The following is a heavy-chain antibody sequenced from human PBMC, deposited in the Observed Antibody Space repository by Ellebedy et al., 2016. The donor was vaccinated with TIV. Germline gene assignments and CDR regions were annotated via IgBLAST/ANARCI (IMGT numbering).Heavy chain of an antibody. CDR2: ISVRSSTI. Sequence: GGSLRLXXEASGFTFSGYGMDWVRQAPGKGLEWLSFISVRSSTIYYADSVKGRFTISRDDAKNSLYLRMYSLRAEDTAVYYCARGRDYAFDIWGQGTIVTVSS. D-gene: IGHD2-21*02. CDR3: ARGRDYAFDI. CDR1: GFTFSGYG. J-gene: IGHJ3*02. V-gene: IGHV3-48*04.